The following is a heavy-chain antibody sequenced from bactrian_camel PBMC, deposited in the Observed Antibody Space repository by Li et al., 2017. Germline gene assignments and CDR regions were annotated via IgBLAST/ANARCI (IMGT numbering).Heavy chain of an antibody. J-gene: IGHJ4*01. D-gene: IGHD3*01. Sequence: HVQLVESGGDSVQAGGSLRLSCAYDYSQHFTSYCLAWFRQAPEKEREGVAVLRSDGRTSYGDSVKGRFSISQDNSKNTLYLQMNSLKPEDTGMYYCAADIAPKDGGVWYGDYTNWGQGTQVTVS. CDR1: SQHFTSYC. CDR2: LRSDGRT. CDR3: AADIAPKDGGVWYGDYTN. V-gene: IGHV3S55*01.